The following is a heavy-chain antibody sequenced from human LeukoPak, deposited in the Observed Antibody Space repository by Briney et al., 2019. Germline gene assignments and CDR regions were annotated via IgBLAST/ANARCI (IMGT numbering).Heavy chain of an antibody. D-gene: IGHD1-20*01. Sequence: SETLSLTCTVSGGSISSSSYYWGWIRQPPGKGLEWIGSTYYSGSTYYNPSLKSRVTMSVDTSKNQLSLKMRSVTAADTAVYYCAVYKWNGSFDSWGQGTLVTVSS. V-gene: IGHV4-39*07. CDR3: AVYKWNGSFDS. CDR2: TYYSGST. CDR1: GGSISSSSYY. J-gene: IGHJ4*02.